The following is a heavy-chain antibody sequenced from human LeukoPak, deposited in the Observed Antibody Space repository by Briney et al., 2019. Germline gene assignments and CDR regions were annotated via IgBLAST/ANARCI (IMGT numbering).Heavy chain of an antibody. V-gene: IGHV3-64*02. J-gene: IGHJ3*02. CDR1: GFTFSSYA. CDR2: ISSNGGST. CDR3: ARDRDYGDYHDAFDI. Sequence: PGRSLRLSCAASGFTFSSYAMHCVRQAPGKGLEYVSAISSNGGSTYYADSVKGRFTISRDNSKNTLYLQMDSLRAEDMAVYYCARDRDYGDYHDAFDIWGQGTVVTVSS. D-gene: IGHD4-17*01.